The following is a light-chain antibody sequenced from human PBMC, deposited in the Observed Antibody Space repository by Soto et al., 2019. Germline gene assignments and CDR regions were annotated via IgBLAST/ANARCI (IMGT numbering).Light chain of an antibody. Sequence: QSVLTQPPSVSGAPGQRVTISCTGSSSNIGAGYDVHWYQQLPGTAPKLLIYGNSNRPSGVPDRFSGSKSGTSASLAITGLQAEDDADYYCHSYDSSLSGVVFGGGTKLTVL. CDR3: HSYDSSLSGVV. CDR1: SSNIGAGYD. J-gene: IGLJ2*01. V-gene: IGLV1-40*01. CDR2: GNS.